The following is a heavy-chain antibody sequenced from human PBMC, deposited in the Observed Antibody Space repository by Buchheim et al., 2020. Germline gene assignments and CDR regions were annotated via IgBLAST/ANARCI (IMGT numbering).Heavy chain of an antibody. V-gene: IGHV4-61*01. CDR3: AREAVDTSMII. Sequence: QVQLQESGPGLVKPSETLSLTCNVSGDPVSSGSFFSSWIRQPPGKGLDWIGYIYYSGNTNSYNPSVRGRVSMSVDTSKNQISLKLTAVTAADTAVYYCAREAVDTSMIIWGQGT. D-gene: IGHD5-18*01. J-gene: IGHJ4*02. CDR1: GDPVSSGSFF. CDR2: IYYSGNT.